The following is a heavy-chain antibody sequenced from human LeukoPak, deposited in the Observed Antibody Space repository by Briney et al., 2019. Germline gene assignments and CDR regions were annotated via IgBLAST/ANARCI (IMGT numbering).Heavy chain of an antibody. D-gene: IGHD5-12*01. Sequence: PGGSLRLSCVVSGFTFSHYGMDWVRQAPGKGLEWVSYISDVGGTHYADSVKGRFTISRDNAKNSLFLQMNSLRAEDTAVYYCARENSGYDGGFDYWGQGTLVTVSS. CDR3: ARENSGYDGGFDY. CDR1: GFTFSHYG. CDR2: ISDVGGT. J-gene: IGHJ4*02. V-gene: IGHV3-48*04.